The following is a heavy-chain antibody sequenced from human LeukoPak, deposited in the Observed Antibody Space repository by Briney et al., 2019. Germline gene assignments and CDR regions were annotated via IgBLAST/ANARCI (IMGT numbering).Heavy chain of an antibody. Sequence: ASVTVSCKASGYTFTDYYMHWVRQAPGQGLEWMGIINPSGGSTSYAQKFQGRVTTTRDMSTSTVYMELSSLRSEDTAVYYCARDFYYDFWSEYNWFDPWGQGTLVTVSS. CDR2: INPSGGST. D-gene: IGHD3-3*01. CDR1: GYTFTDYY. CDR3: ARDFYYDFWSEYNWFDP. V-gene: IGHV1-46*01. J-gene: IGHJ5*02.